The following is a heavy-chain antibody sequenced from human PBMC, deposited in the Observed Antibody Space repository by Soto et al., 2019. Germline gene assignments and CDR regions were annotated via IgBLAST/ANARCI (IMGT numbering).Heavy chain of an antibody. Sequence: SETLSLTCTAYGGSFSGYYWSWIRQPPGKGLEWIGEINHSGSTNYNPSLKSRVTISVDTSKNQFSLKLNSVTAADTAVYFCARGRVSSGWYRDYWGQGTLVTVSS. J-gene: IGHJ4*02. V-gene: IGHV4-34*01. CDR2: INHSGST. CDR1: GGSFSGYY. CDR3: ARGRVSSGWYRDY. D-gene: IGHD6-19*01.